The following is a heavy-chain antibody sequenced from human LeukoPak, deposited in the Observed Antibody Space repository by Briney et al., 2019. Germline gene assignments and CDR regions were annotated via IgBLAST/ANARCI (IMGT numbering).Heavy chain of an antibody. Sequence: GGSLRLSCAASGFTFSSYSMNWVRQAPGKGLEWVSSISSSSSYIYYGDSVKGRFTISRDNAKNSLYLHMDSLRAEDTAVYYCARGAYSSGWAYFDHWGQGTLVPVSS. CDR1: GFTFSSYS. CDR3: ARGAYSSGWAYFDH. CDR2: ISSSSSYI. D-gene: IGHD6-19*01. V-gene: IGHV3-21*01. J-gene: IGHJ4*02.